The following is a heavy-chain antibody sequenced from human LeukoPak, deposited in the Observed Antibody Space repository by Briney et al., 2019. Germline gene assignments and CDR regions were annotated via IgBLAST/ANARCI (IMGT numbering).Heavy chain of an antibody. V-gene: IGHV4-4*02. CDR2: MHHNGIT. Sequence: SETLSLTCDVSGRSITNDNWWSWVRQSPGRELEWIGEMHHNGITTYNPSLKSRVTISVDTSKNQFSLKLSSVTAADTAVYYFARRTRRSRNYCEIWGQGTLVTVFS. CDR3: ARRTRRSRNYCEI. J-gene: IGHJ4*02. CDR1: GRSITNDNW. D-gene: IGHD2-2*01.